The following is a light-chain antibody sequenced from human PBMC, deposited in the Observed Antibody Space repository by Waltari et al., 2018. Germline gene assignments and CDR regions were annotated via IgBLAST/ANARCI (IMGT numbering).Light chain of an antibody. J-gene: IGKJ2*01. CDR2: AAS. V-gene: IGKV1-17*03. Sequence: DIQMTQSPSVMYASVGDRVTITCRASQAINVFAGWFQQRPGEAPRRLIYAASTLQIGVPSRFSGSGYGTEFTLTISSLQPEDFATYYCLQHKTYPHAFGQETRVEIK. CDR3: LQHKTYPHA. CDR1: QAINVF.